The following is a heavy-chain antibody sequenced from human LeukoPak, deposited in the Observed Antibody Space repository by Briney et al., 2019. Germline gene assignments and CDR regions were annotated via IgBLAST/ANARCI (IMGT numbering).Heavy chain of an antibody. V-gene: IGHV1-24*01. CDR1: GYTLTKLS. CDR3: ATFELAYCGGDCYSV. J-gene: IGHJ4*02. CDR2: FDPEDGET. D-gene: IGHD2-21*02. Sequence: ASVKVSCKVSGYTLTKLSMHWVRQAPGKGLEWMGGFDPEDGETIYAQKFQGRVTMTEDTSTDTAYMELSSLRSEDTAVYYCATFELAYCGGDCYSVWGQGTLVTVSS.